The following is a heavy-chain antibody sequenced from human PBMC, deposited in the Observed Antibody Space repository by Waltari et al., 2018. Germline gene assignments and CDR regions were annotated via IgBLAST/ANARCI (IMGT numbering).Heavy chain of an antibody. V-gene: IGHV4-34*01. CDR2: INHRGST. Sequence: QVQLQQWGAGLLKLSETLSLTCAVYGGSFSGYYWSWIGQPPGKGREWIGEINHRGSTNYSPSRRSRVTISVVTTKDQFSLKLSSVTAADTAVYYCARGPYAGLLGYCSGGSCLTRNGLDYWGQGTLVTVSS. D-gene: IGHD2-15*01. CDR3: ARGPYAGLLGYCSGGSCLTRNGLDY. CDR1: GGSFSGYY. J-gene: IGHJ4*02.